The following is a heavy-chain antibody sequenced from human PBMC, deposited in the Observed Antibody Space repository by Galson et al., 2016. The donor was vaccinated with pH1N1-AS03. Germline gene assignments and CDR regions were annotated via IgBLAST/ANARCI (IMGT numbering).Heavy chain of an antibody. J-gene: IGHJ4*02. V-gene: IGHV3-21*01. Sequence: SCAASGFTFKTYSMTWVRQAPGKGLEWVSSVTSGSNYIYFADSVKGRFTISRDNAKNSVYLHMNSLRPEDTAMYYCARDPYFHGDSWGQGTLVTVSS. CDR1: GFTFKTYS. CDR2: VTSGSNYI. CDR3: ARDPYFHGDS. D-gene: IGHD3-10*01.